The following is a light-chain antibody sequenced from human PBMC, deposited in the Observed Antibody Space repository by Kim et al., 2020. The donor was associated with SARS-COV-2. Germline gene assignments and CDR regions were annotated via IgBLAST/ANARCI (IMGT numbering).Light chain of an antibody. CDR3: LQYNNWPGT. CDR2: GAS. J-gene: IGKJ1*01. V-gene: IGKV3-15*01. Sequence: VSPGERATLSCRASQSVRSNLAWYQQKPGQAPRLLIYGASTRANGIPARFSGSGSGTEFTLTISSLQSEDFAFYYCLQYNNWPGTFGQGTKVDIK. CDR1: QSVRSN.